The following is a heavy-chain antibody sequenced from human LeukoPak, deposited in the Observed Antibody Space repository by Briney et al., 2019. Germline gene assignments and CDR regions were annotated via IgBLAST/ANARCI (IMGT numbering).Heavy chain of an antibody. CDR2: IYYSGTT. V-gene: IGHV4-39*01. Sequence: SETLSLTCTVSGGSISSGSYYWGWIRQPPGVGLEWIGSIYYSGTTYYNPSLKSRVTISVDTSKNQFSLKLSSVTAADTAVYYCARLWWSGSSYFDYWGQGTLVTVSS. CDR3: ARLWWSGSSYFDY. CDR1: GGSISSGSYY. J-gene: IGHJ4*02. D-gene: IGHD6-6*01.